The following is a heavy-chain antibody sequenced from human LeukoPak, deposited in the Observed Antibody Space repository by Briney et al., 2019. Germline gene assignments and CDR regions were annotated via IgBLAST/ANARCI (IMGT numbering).Heavy chain of an antibody. Sequence: GASVKVSCKASGFTFTGYYMHWVRQAPGQGLEWMGWINPNSGGTNYAQKFQGRVTMTRDTSISTAYMELSRLRSDDTAVYYCARDSPHYDILTGYEHYYMDVWGKGTTVTVSS. CDR2: INPNSGGT. CDR1: GFTFTGYY. CDR3: ARDSPHYDILTGYEHYYMDV. J-gene: IGHJ6*03. V-gene: IGHV1-2*02. D-gene: IGHD3-9*01.